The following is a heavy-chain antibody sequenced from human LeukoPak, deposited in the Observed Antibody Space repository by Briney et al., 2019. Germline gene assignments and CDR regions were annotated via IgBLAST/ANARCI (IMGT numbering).Heavy chain of an antibody. Sequence: SETLSLTCAVYGGSFSGYYWTWIRQPPGKGLEWIGEISHSGSTNYNSSLKSRVAISVDTSKNQFSLKVTSVNAADTAVYYCARAPDYVNWFDSWGHGARVTVSS. CDR3: ARAPDYVNWFDS. V-gene: IGHV4-34*01. J-gene: IGHJ5*01. CDR2: ISHSGST. D-gene: IGHD4-17*01. CDR1: GGSFSGYY.